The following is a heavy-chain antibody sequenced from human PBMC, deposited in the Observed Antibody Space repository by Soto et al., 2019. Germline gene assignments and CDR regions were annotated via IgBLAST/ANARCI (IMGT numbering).Heavy chain of an antibody. CDR1: GGTFSSYT. V-gene: IGHV1-69*02. J-gene: IGHJ5*02. CDR2: IIPILGIA. Sequence: QVQLVQSGAEVKKLGSSVKVSCKASGGTFSSYTISWVRQAPGQGLEWMGRIIPILGIANYAQKFQGRVTITADKSTSTAYMELSSLRSEDTAVYYCARGGRVVILPAAMPFWFDPWGQGTLVTVSS. CDR3: ARGGRVVILPAAMPFWFDP. D-gene: IGHD2-2*01.